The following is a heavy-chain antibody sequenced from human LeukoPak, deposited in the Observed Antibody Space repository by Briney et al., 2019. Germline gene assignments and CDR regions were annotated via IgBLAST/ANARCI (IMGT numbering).Heavy chain of an antibody. V-gene: IGHV3-9*01. Sequence: GGSLRLSCAASGFTFDDYAMHWVRQAPGKGLEWVSGISWNSGSIGYADSVKGRFTISRDNAKNSLYLQMNSLRAEDTALYYCAKDYGDYVSLVGGAFDIWGQGTMVTVSS. J-gene: IGHJ3*02. CDR1: GFTFDDYA. CDR2: ISWNSGSI. D-gene: IGHD4-17*01. CDR3: AKDYGDYVSLVGGAFDI.